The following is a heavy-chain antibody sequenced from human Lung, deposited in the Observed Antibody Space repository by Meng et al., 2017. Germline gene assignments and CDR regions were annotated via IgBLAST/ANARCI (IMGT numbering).Heavy chain of an antibody. D-gene: IGHD4-11*01. J-gene: IGHJ4*02. Sequence: VQPQESGPRLGKPSETLSLTCAVSGGSISSGNWWSWVRQPPGKGLEWIGEINHSGSTNYNPSLESRATISVDTSQNNLSLKLSSVTAADSAVYYCARGPTTMAHDFDYWGQGTLVTVSS. CDR3: ARGPTTMAHDFDY. CDR1: GGSISSGNW. V-gene: IGHV4-4*02. CDR2: INHSGST.